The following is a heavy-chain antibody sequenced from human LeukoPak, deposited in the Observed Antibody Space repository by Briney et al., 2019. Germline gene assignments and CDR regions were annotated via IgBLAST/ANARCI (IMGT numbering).Heavy chain of an antibody. CDR3: ARERIVVVPGHYYYYGMDV. Sequence: GASVKVSCKASGYTFTSYGISWVRQAPGQGLEWMGWISAYSGDTNYAQKFQGRATMTTDTSTSTAYMELRSLRSDDTAVYYCARERIVVVPGHYYYYGMDVWGQGTTVTVSS. V-gene: IGHV1-18*01. D-gene: IGHD2-2*01. J-gene: IGHJ6*02. CDR2: ISAYSGDT. CDR1: GYTFTSYG.